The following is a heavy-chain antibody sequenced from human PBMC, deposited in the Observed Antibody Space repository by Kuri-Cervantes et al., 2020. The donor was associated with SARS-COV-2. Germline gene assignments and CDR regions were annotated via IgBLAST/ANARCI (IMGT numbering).Heavy chain of an antibody. CDR3: ARALGSSGYQTWYWFDP. D-gene: IGHD3-22*01. Sequence: ASVKVSCKASGYTFTGYYMHWVRQAPGQGLEWMGWINPNSGGTNYEQKFQGRVTMTRDTSISKAYMELSRLRSDDTAVYYCARALGSSGYQTWYWFDPWGQGTLVTVSS. V-gene: IGHV1-2*02. J-gene: IGHJ5*02. CDR1: GYTFTGYY. CDR2: INPNSGGT.